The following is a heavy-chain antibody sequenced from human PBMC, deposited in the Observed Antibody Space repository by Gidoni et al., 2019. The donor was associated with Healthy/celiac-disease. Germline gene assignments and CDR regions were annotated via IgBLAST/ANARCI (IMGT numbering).Heavy chain of an antibody. CDR3: AKDRQYYDFWSGYYGGLDY. J-gene: IGHJ4*02. Sequence: QVPRGESGGGGVRAGRSLRLSCAASGSTFTSYGMHGVRQAPGKGLEGVAVISYDGSNEYYADSWKGRFTIYRDNSKNTLYLQMNSLRAEDTAVYYCAKDRQYYDFWSGYYGGLDYWGQGTLVTVSS. D-gene: IGHD3-3*01. V-gene: IGHV3-30*18. CDR1: GSTFTSYG. CDR2: ISYDGSNE.